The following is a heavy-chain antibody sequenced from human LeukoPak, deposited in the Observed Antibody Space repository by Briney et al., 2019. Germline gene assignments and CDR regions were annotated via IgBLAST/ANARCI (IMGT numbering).Heavy chain of an antibody. CDR2: IIPILGIA. CDR3: ARGKGVVVPAAFI. D-gene: IGHD2-2*01. V-gene: IGHV1-69*02. Sequence: SVKVSCKASGGTFSSYTISWVRQAPGQGLEWMGRIIPILGIANYAQKFQGRVTITADKSTSTAYMELSSLRSEDTAVYYCARGKGVVVPAAFIWGQGRMVTVSS. J-gene: IGHJ3*02. CDR1: GGTFSSYT.